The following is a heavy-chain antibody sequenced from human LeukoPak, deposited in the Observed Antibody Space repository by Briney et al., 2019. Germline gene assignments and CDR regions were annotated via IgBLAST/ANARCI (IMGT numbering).Heavy chain of an antibody. J-gene: IGHJ4*02. CDR2: ITSSSSII. CDR1: GFIFSDYY. Sequence: GGSLRLSCAASGFIFSDYYMSWIRQAPGKGLEWISYITSSSSIIYYADSVKGRFTISRDNAKNSVYLQMNSLRAEDTAVYYCAREPKQWLTPIDYWGQGTLVTVSS. V-gene: IGHV3-11*04. CDR3: AREPKQWLTPIDY. D-gene: IGHD6-19*01.